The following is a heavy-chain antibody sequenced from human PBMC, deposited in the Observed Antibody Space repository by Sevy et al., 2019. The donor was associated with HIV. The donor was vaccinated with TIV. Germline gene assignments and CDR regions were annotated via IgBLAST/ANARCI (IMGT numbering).Heavy chain of an antibody. D-gene: IGHD2-8*01. V-gene: IGHV3-23*01. CDR3: AGEGCSRPHDY. J-gene: IGHJ4*02. CDR1: GFAFYEYS. CDR2: LSFGCGKI. Sequence: GGSLRLSCAASGFAFYEYSMSWIRQAPGKGLEWVATLSFGCGKINYADSLKGRFTISRDNSKNSFYLQMDNLRVEDTALYYCAGEGCSRPHDYWGQGTRVTVSS.